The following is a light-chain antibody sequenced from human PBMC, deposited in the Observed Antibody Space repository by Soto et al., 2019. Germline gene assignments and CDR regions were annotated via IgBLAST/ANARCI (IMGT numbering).Light chain of an antibody. V-gene: IGLV2-23*01. CDR1: SSDVGYYNL. Sequence: QSALTQPASASGSPGQSITISCTGTSSDVGYYNLVSWYQHHPGKAPKLMMYEGSKRPSGVSNRFSGSKSGTTASLTISGLQPEDEADYYCCSYAGSGTLVFGGGTKVTVL. CDR3: CSYAGSGTLV. CDR2: EGS. J-gene: IGLJ2*01.